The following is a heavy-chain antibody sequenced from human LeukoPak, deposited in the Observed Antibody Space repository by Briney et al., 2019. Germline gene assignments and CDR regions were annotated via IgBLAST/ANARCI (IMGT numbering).Heavy chain of an antibody. CDR1: GGTFSGYY. D-gene: IGHD1-26*01. CDR2: SNDSGGT. J-gene: IGHJ6*03. V-gene: IGHV4-34*01. Sequence: SETLSLTCAVYGGTFSGYYWSWIRQPPGRRLEWVGESNDSGGTNYNPSLKSRVTISADKSKNQVSLKLTSVTAADTAVYYCARLSVIVGAALEYYYYYMDVWGQGTTVTVSS. CDR3: ARLSVIVGAALEYYYYYMDV.